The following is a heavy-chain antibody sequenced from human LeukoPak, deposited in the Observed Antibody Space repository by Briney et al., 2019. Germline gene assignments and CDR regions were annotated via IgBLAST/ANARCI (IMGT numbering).Heavy chain of an antibody. V-gene: IGHV3-30*04. D-gene: IGHD6-19*01. Sequence: GGSLRLSCATSGINFGASIMHWIRQAPGKGLEWVAGLSFDESSYYGGSVEGRFMICGDNFKRTLYLQMNSLKVEDTALYYCAREGHSSGFAPAFDTWGQGTMVTVSS. J-gene: IGHJ3*02. CDR2: LSFDESS. CDR3: AREGHSSGFAPAFDT. CDR1: GINFGASI.